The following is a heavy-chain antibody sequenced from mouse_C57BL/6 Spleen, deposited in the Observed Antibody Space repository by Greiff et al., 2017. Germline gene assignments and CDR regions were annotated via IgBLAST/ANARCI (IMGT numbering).Heavy chain of an antibody. CDR2: INPNNGGT. CDR3: ARGGTTVVDWYFDV. V-gene: IGHV1-22*01. Sequence: DVKLQESGPELVKPGASVKMSCKASGYTFTDYNMHWVKQSHGKSLEWIGYINPNNGGTSYNQKFKGKATLTVNKSSSTAYMELRSLTSEDSAVYYCARGGTTVVDWYFDVWGTGTTVTVSS. J-gene: IGHJ1*03. CDR1: GYTFTDYN. D-gene: IGHD1-1*01.